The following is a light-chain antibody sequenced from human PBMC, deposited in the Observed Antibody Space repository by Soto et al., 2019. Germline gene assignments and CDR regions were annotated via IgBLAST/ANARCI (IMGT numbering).Light chain of an antibody. CDR3: QHYNSYSEA. V-gene: IGKV1-5*03. J-gene: IGKJ1*01. CDR2: KAS. Sequence: DIQMTQSPSSLSASVGDRVTITRRASQTISSWLAWYQQKPGKAPKXLIYKASTLKSGVPSRFSGSGSGTEFTLTISSLQPDDFATDYCQHYNSYSEAFGQGTKVDIK. CDR1: QTISSW.